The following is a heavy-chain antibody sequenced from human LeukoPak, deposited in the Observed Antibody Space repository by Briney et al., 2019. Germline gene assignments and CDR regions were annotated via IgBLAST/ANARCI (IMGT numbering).Heavy chain of an antibody. Sequence: QPGGSLRLSCAASGFTFDDYGMSWVRQAPGKGLEWVACIYPDGNNKDYADSVKGRFIISRDNSKNTLFLQMNSLRPEDTAVYYCAKDWSGDYNWSDPWGQGTLVIVSS. CDR2: IYPDGNNK. V-gene: IGHV3-30*02. CDR1: GFTFDDYG. D-gene: IGHD3-3*01. J-gene: IGHJ5*02. CDR3: AKDWSGDYNWSDP.